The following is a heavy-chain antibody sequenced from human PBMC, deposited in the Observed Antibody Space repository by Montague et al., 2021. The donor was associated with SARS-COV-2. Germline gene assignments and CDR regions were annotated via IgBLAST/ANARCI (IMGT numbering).Heavy chain of an antibody. J-gene: IGHJ4*02. D-gene: IGHD5-24*01. CDR1: GGSISSYY. CDR2: IYYSGST. CDR3: ARVFPRWLQFDPYFDY. Sequence: SETLSLTCTVSGGSISSYYWSWILQPPGKGLEWIGYIYYSGSTNYNTSLKSRVTISVDTSKNQFSLKLSSVTAADTAVYYCARVFPRWLQFDPYFDYWGQGTLVTVSS. V-gene: IGHV4-59*01.